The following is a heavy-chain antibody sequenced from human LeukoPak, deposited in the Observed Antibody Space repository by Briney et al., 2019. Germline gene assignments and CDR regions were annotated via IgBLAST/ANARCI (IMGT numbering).Heavy chain of an antibody. CDR3: ARVCDSSGYYYENAFDI. Sequence: PSETLSLTCTVSGDFITAYYWSWIRQPPGKGLEWIGSIFCTGSTYYNPSLKSRVTISVDPSKNQFSLKLSSVTAADTAVYYCARVCDSSGYYYENAFDIWGQGTMVTVSS. J-gene: IGHJ3*02. CDR1: GDFITAYY. V-gene: IGHV4-59*05. CDR2: IFCTGST. D-gene: IGHD3-22*01.